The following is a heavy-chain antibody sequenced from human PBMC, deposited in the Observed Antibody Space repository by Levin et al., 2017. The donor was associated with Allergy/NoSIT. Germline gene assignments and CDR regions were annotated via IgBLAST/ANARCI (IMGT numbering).Heavy chain of an antibody. V-gene: IGHV4-30-2*01. D-gene: IGHD6-6*01. CDR3: AISRGSNSFFDF. Sequence: SETLSLTCTVSGGSISSGGYSWSWIRQPPGEGLEWIGYTYHTGATSYSPSFKSRVTISVDRSKNQFSLTLTSVTAADTAVYYCAISRGSNSFFDFWGQGTLVPVSS. CDR2: TYHTGAT. CDR1: GGSISSGGYS. J-gene: IGHJ4*02.